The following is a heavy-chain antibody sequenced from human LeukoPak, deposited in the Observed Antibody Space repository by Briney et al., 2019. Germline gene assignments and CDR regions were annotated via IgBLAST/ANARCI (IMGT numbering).Heavy chain of an antibody. CDR2: IKQDGSDK. CDR3: ASGVYTYIY. J-gene: IGHJ4*02. D-gene: IGHD5-18*01. Sequence: GGSLRLSCAVSGFSFSSNWMTWVRQAPGKGLEWVANIKQDGSDKNYLDSVKGRFTISRDNAKNSLYLQMNSLRAEDTAVYYCASGVYTYIYWGPGTLVTVSS. V-gene: IGHV3-7*05. CDR1: GFSFSSNW.